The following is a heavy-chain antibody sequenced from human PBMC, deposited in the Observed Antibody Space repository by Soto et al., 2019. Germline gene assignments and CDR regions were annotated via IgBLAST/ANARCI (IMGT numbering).Heavy chain of an antibody. D-gene: IGHD5-18*01. J-gene: IGHJ4*02. V-gene: IGHV3-30*05. CDR1: GFTFSSYG. CDR2: ISYDGGLQ. CDR3: VSDRGYGHASVPYS. Sequence: QAQLVESGGGVVQPGRSLRLSCAASGFTFSSYGMHWVRQAPGTGLEWVAVISYDGGLQHYADSVKGRFTISRDNSKNIVLLQMNRLMAEGTAVYYCVSDRGYGHASVPYSWGQGTLVSVSS.